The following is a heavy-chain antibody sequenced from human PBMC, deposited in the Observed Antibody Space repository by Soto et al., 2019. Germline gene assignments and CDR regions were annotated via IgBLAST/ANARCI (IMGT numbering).Heavy chain of an antibody. CDR3: ASLDYGPQRDAFDI. CDR1: GFTFSSYS. Sequence: GGSLRLSCAASGFTFSSYSMNWVRQAPGKGLEWVSYISSSSSTIYYADSVKGRFTISRDNAKNSLYLQMNSLRAEDTAVYYCASLDYGPQRDAFDIWGQGTMVTVSS. J-gene: IGHJ3*02. V-gene: IGHV3-48*01. CDR2: ISSSSSTI. D-gene: IGHD4-17*01.